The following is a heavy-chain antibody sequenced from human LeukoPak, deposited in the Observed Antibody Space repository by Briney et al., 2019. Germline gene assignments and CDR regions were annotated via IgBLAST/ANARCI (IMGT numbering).Heavy chain of an antibody. J-gene: IGHJ6*03. CDR3: ARHEVGGDSSSGYEYYYYMDV. CDR1: GYTFTNYW. D-gene: IGHD3-3*01. CDR2: IYPDDSDT. V-gene: IGHV5-51*01. Sequence: GESLKISCKASGYTFTNYWIGWVRQMPGKGLEWMGIIYPDDSDTKYSPSFQGQVTISLAESITTAYLQWSRLKASDTAIYYCARHEVGGDSSSGYEYYYYMDVWGKGTAVTVSS.